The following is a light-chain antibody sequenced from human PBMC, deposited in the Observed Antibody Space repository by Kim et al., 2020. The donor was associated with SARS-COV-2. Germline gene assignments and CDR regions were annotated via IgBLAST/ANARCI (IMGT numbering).Light chain of an antibody. CDR1: SLRSYY. Sequence: SSELTQDPAVSVALGQTVRITCQGDSLRSYYASWYQQKPGQAPVLVIYGKNNRPSGISDRFSGSNSGTTASLTITGAQAEDEADYYCNSRDSSGNHWIFG. V-gene: IGLV3-19*01. CDR3: NSRDSSGNHWI. CDR2: GKN. J-gene: IGLJ2*01.